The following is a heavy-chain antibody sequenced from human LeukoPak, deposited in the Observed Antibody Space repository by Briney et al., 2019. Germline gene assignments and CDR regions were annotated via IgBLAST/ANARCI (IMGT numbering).Heavy chain of an antibody. Sequence: SETLSLTCTVAGASISSYYWGWIRQPPGKGLEWIGCIYYSGSTNYNPYLKSRVTISVDTSKNQFSLKLSSVTAADTAVYYCARGRIGGQNWGQGTLVTVSS. CDR2: IYYSGST. CDR1: GASISSYY. CDR3: ARGRIGGQN. J-gene: IGHJ4*02. D-gene: IGHD2/OR15-2a*01. V-gene: IGHV4-59*01.